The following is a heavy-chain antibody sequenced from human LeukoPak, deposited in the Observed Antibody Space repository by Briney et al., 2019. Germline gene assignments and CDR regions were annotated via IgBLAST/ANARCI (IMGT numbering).Heavy chain of an antibody. Sequence: PGGSLRLSCAASGFTFSSYWMSWVRQAPGKGLEWVANIKQDGSEKYYVDSVKGRFTISRDNAKNSLYLQMNSLRAEDTAVYYCATTDLYGSGSYYGDYWGQGTLVTVSS. D-gene: IGHD3-10*01. CDR3: ATTDLYGSGSYYGDY. V-gene: IGHV3-7*01. CDR2: IKQDGSEK. CDR1: GFTFSSYW. J-gene: IGHJ4*02.